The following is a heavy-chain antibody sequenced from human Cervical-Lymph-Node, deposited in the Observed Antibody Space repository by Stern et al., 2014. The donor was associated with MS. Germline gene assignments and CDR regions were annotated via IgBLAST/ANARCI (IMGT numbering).Heavy chain of an antibody. CDR2: INPNSGGT. CDR3: ARDLSGPPGYSTSNFDY. CDR1: GYTFTGYH. Sequence: QVQLVQSGAEVRKPGASVKVSCKASGYTFTGYHMHWVRQAPGQGLEWMGWINPNSGGTNYAQKFQGRVTMTRDTSISTAYMELSMLRSDDTAVYYCARDLSGPPGYSTSNFDYWAQGTLVTVSS. J-gene: IGHJ4*02. V-gene: IGHV1-2*02. D-gene: IGHD5-12*01.